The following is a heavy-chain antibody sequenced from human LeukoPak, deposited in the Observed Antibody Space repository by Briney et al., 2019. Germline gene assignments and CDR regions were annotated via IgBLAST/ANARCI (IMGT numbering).Heavy chain of an antibody. Sequence: PGGSLRLSCEASGFSFDEYTMHWVRQAPGKGLEWVSLIGYDGDTTYYADSVKGRFIISRDNSKNTLYLQLNSLRLEDTAVYYCTLTTFGVVYYFDYWGQGTLVTVSS. V-gene: IGHV3-43*01. J-gene: IGHJ4*02. CDR1: GFSFDEYT. D-gene: IGHD1/OR15-1a*01. CDR3: TLTTFGVVYYFDY. CDR2: IGYDGDTT.